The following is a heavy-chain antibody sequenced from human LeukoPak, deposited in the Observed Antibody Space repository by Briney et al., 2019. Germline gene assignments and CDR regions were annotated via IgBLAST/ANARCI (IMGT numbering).Heavy chain of an antibody. V-gene: IGHV4-39*01. CDR2: IYYSGST. D-gene: IGHD4/OR15-4a*01. Sequence: SETLSLTCTVSGGSISSNTYYWGWIRQPPGKGLEWLGSIYYSGSTYYNPSLNIRVTVSVDTSKNQFSLKLSSVTAADTAVYYCARRPGEYGGNDFDYWGQGTLVTVSS. CDR1: GGSISSNTYY. J-gene: IGHJ4*02. CDR3: ARRPGEYGGNDFDY.